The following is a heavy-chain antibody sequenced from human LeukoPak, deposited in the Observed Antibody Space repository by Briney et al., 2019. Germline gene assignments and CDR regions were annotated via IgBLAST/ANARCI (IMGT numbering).Heavy chain of an antibody. J-gene: IGHJ4*02. D-gene: IGHD3-9*01. CDR2: INHSGST. CDR1: GGSFSGYY. CDR3: ARVPPLTGRSLDY. Sequence: PSETLSLTCAVYGGSFSGYYWSWIRQPPGKGLEWIGEINHSGSTNYNPSLKSRVTISVDTSKNQFSLKLSSVTAADTAVYYCARVPPLTGRSLDYWGQGTLVTVSS. V-gene: IGHV4-34*01.